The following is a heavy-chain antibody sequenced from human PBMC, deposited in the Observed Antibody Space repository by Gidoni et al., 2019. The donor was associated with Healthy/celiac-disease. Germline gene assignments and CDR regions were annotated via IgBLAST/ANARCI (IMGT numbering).Heavy chain of an antibody. CDR2: INSDGIST. CDR3: SRAGYFWSGSDY. V-gene: IGHV3-74*01. Sequence: EVQLVESGGGLVQTGGSRRLSCAASGFAFSSYWMHGVRQAPGKGLVWVSRINSDGISTSFADSVKGRFTISSDNAKSTLYLQMDSLRAEDTAVYYCSRAGYFWSGSDYWGQGTLVTVSS. CDR1: GFAFSSYW. J-gene: IGHJ4*02. D-gene: IGHD3-3*01.